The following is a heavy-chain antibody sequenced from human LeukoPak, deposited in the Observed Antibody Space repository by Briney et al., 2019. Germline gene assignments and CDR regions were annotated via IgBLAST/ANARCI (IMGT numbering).Heavy chain of an antibody. J-gene: IGHJ5*02. CDR2: MNPNSGNT. Sequence: ASVKVSCKASGYTFTSYDINWVRQATGQGLEWMGWMNPNSGNTGYAQKFQGRVTMTRTTSISTAYMELSSLRSEDTAVYYCARQQWLVKSYNWFDPWGQGTLVTVSS. CDR3: ARQQWLVKSYNWFDP. D-gene: IGHD6-19*01. CDR1: GYTFTSYD. V-gene: IGHV1-8*01.